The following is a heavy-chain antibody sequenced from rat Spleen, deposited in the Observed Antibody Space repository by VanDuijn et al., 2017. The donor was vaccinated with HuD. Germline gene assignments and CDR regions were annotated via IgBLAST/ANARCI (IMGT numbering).Heavy chain of an antibody. J-gene: IGHJ3*01. V-gene: IGHV5-58*01. CDR3: TTVTY. Sequence: EVQLVETGGGLVQPGRSLKLSCVASGFTFSTYWMYWIRQAPGKGLEWVSSISYDGSSFYYRDSVKGRFTISRDNTRSTLYLQMDSLRSEDAATYYCTTVTYWGQGTLVTVSS. CDR2: ISYDGSSF. CDR1: GFTFSTYW.